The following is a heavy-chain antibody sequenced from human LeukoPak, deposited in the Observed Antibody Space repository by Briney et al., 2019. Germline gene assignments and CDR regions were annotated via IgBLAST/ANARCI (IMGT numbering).Heavy chain of an antibody. CDR2: IWYDGSNK. D-gene: IGHD6-19*01. Sequence: GGSLRLSCAASGFTFSSYGMHGVRQAPGKGLEWVAVIWYDGSNKYYADSVKGRFTISRDNSKNTLYLQMNSLRAEDTAVYYCARDFYEQWLVRYYFDYWGQGTLVTVSS. J-gene: IGHJ4*02. V-gene: IGHV3-33*01. CDR3: ARDFYEQWLVRYYFDY. CDR1: GFTFSSYG.